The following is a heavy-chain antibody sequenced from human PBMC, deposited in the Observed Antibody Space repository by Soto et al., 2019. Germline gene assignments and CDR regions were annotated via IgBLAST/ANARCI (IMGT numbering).Heavy chain of an antibody. V-gene: IGHV4-39*01. D-gene: IGHD6-19*01. Sequence: SETLSLTCTVSGGSISSSSYYWGWIRQPPGRGLEWIGSIYYSGSTYYNPSLRSRVTISVDTSKNQFSLKLSSVTAADTAVYYCARQENSSGGYYYYYGMDVWGQGTTV. CDR2: IYYSGST. J-gene: IGHJ6*02. CDR3: ARQENSSGGYYYYYGMDV. CDR1: GGSISSSSYY.